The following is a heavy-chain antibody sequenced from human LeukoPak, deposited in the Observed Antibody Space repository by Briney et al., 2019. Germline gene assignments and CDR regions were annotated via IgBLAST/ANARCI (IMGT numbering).Heavy chain of an antibody. CDR3: ARQQLVRYPIIYYFDY. D-gene: IGHD6-13*01. CDR1: GGSTSSGDYY. CDR2: IYYSGST. V-gene: IGHV4-30-4*01. J-gene: IGHJ4*02. Sequence: SQTLSLTCTVSGGSTSSGDYYWSWIRQPPGKGLEWIGYIYYSGSTYYNPSLKSRVTISVDTSKNQFSLKLSSVTAADTAVYYCARQQLVRYPIIYYFDYWGQGTLDTVSS.